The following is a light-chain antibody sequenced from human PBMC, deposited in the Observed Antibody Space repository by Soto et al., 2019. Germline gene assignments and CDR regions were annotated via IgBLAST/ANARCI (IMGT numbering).Light chain of an antibody. V-gene: IGKV1-27*01. Sequence: DVKMTQSPSSLSAFVGDRVTITCRASQGIAPYLAWFQQKPGKVPKLLIYATSTLQSGVPSRFSGSGSGTDFPLTINSLQPEDVGTYYCQKYNSAPLPFGGGTKVEIK. J-gene: IGKJ4*01. CDR2: ATS. CDR1: QGIAPY. CDR3: QKYNSAPLP.